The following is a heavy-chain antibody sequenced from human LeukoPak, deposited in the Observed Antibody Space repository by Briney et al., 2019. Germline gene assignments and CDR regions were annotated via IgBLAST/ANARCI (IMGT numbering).Heavy chain of an antibody. D-gene: IGHD1-26*01. V-gene: IGHV3-9*01. CDR2: ISWNSGTI. CDR1: GFIFNNYA. J-gene: IGHJ4*02. CDR3: ATSGGRGSAAFDY. Sequence: GGSLKLSCAGSGFIFNNYAMHWVRQPPGKGLEWVSGISWNSGTIDYADSVRGRFTISRDNAKNSLYLQMDSLRVEDTAFYYCATSGGRGSAAFDYWGQGTLVTVSS.